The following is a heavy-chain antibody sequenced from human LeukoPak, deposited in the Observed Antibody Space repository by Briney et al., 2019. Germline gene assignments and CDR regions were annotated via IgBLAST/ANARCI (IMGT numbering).Heavy chain of an antibody. J-gene: IGHJ3*02. V-gene: IGHV4-39*07. CDR2: IYYSGST. CDR3: ARAPRDSSSPLARAFDI. CDR1: GGSISSSSYY. D-gene: IGHD6-6*01. Sequence: SETLSLTCTVSGGSISSSSYYWGWIRQPPGKGLEWIGSIYYSGSTYYNPSLKSRVTISVDTSKNQFSLKLSSVTAADTAVYYCARAPRDSSSPLARAFDIWGQGTMVTVSS.